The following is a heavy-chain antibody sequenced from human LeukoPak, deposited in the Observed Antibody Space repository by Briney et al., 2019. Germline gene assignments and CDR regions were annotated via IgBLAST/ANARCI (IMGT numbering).Heavy chain of an antibody. Sequence: SETLSLTCTVSGGSISSGGYYWSWIRQHPGTGLEWIGYIYYSGSTYYNPSLKSRVTISVDTSKNQFSLKLSSVTAADTAVYYCARGGVATIQLDYWGQGTLVTVSS. CDR3: ARGGVATIQLDY. J-gene: IGHJ4*02. D-gene: IGHD5-12*01. V-gene: IGHV4-31*03. CDR2: IYYSGST. CDR1: GGSISSGGYY.